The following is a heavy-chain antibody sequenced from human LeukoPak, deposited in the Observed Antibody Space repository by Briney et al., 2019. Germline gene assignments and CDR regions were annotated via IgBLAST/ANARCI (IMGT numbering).Heavy chain of an antibody. J-gene: IGHJ4*02. CDR3: ARDHDYDSSGYYYS. CDR2: ISSSSSTI. D-gene: IGHD3-22*01. Sequence: PGGSLRLSCAASGFTFSSYSMNWVRQAPGKGLEWVSYISSSSSTIYYADSVKGRFTISRDNAKNSLYLQMNSLRAEDTAVYYCARDHDYDSSGYYYSWGQGTLVTASS. V-gene: IGHV3-48*01. CDR1: GFTFSSYS.